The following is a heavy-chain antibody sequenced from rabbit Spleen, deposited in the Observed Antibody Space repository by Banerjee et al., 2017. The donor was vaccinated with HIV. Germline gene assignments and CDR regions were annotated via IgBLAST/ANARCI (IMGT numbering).Heavy chain of an antibody. CDR1: GFSFSHYG. D-gene: IGHD6-1*01. CDR3: VRDQARMLDL. Sequence: EESGGGLVQPEGSLTLTCTASGFSFSHYGVSWVRQAPGKGLEWIGYIDPIFSTTHYASWVNGRFTISRDIDQNTLYLQLNSLTAADTATYFCVRDQARMLDLWGPGTLVTVS. V-gene: IGHV1S47*01. J-gene: IGHJ4*01. CDR2: IDPIFSTT.